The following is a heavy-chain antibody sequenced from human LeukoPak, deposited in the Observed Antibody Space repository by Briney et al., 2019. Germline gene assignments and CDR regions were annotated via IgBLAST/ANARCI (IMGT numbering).Heavy chain of an antibody. CDR1: GFTFSSYS. J-gene: IGHJ4*02. V-gene: IGHV3-21*01. Sequence: GGSLRLSCAASGFTFSSYSMNWVRQAPGKGLEWVSSISSSSSYIYYADSVKGRFTISRDNATNSLYMQMNSLRAEDTAVYYCARLEGNYYFDYWGQGTLVTVSS. D-gene: IGHD4-23*01. CDR3: ARLEGNYYFDY. CDR2: ISSSSSYI.